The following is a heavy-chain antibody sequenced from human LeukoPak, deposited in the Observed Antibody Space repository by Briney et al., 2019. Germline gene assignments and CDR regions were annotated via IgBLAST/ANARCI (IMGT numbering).Heavy chain of an antibody. Sequence: GGSLRLSCAASGFTFSSYAMHWVRQAPGKGLEWVAVISYDGSNKYYADSVRGRFIISRDNAKKSLYLQMNSLTAGDTAVYYCARGSFLTGEYDYWGQGTLVTVSS. V-gene: IGHV3-30-3*01. CDR1: GFTFSSYA. CDR2: ISYDGSNK. CDR3: ARGSFLTGEYDY. D-gene: IGHD3-9*01. J-gene: IGHJ4*02.